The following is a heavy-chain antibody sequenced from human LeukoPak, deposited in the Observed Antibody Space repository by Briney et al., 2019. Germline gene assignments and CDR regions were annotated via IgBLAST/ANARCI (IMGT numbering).Heavy chain of an antibody. CDR2: IYNSGSN. CDR1: GGSISSYY. Sequence: SETLSLTCTVSGGSISSYYWSWIRQPPGKGLEWIGYIYNSGSNNYNPSLKSRVTISVDTSKNQFSLKVSSVTAADTAVYYCARVSGYVDSWGQGTLVTVSS. J-gene: IGHJ5*01. V-gene: IGHV4-59*01. CDR3: ARVSGYVDS. D-gene: IGHD5-12*01.